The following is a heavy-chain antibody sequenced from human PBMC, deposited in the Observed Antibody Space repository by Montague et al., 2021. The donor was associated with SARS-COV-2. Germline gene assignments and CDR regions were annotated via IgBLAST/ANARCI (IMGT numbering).Heavy chain of an antibody. V-gene: IGHV4-59*02. CDR1: GGSVSSYY. D-gene: IGHD3-3*01. Sequence: SETLSLTCTVSGGSVSSYYWSWIRQSPGKGLQWLGYIYYSGSTDYNPSLKSRVTMSVDTSKNQLSLRLNSVTTAGTAVYFCARAGGFYDYWSGYSSSAGFFDPWGQGILVTVSS. CDR3: ARAGGFYDYWSGYSSSAGFFDP. CDR2: IYYSGST. J-gene: IGHJ5*02.